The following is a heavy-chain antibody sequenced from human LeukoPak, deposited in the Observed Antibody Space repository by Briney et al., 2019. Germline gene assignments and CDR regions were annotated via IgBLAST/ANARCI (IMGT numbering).Heavy chain of an antibody. CDR2: IYYSGST. J-gene: IGHJ4*02. CDR3: ARQSPGATVVTFDY. CDR1: GGSISSGGYY. Sequence: PSETLSLTCTVSGGSISSGGYYWSWIRQHPGKGLEWIGYIYYSGSTYYNPSLKSRVTISVDTSKNQFSLKLSSVTAADTAVYYCARQSPGATVVTFDYWGQGTLVTVSS. D-gene: IGHD4-23*01. V-gene: IGHV4-31*03.